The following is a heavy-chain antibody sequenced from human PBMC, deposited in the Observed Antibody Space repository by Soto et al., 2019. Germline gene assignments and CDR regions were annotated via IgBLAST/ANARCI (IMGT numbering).Heavy chain of an antibody. D-gene: IGHD2-15*01. CDR1: GGSISSSSYY. CDR3: ARPKGLGYCSGGSCNNGGFDY. V-gene: IGHV4-39*01. Sequence: QLQLQESGPGLVKPSETLSLTCTVSGGSISSSSYYWGWIRQPPGKGLEWIGSIYYSGSTYYNPSLKSRVTMSVNTSKIQFSLKLGSVTAADTAVYYCARPKGLGYCSGGSCNNGGFDYWGQGTLVTVSS. J-gene: IGHJ4*02. CDR2: IYYSGST.